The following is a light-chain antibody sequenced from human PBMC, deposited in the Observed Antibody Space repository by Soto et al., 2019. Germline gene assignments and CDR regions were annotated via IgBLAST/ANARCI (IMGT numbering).Light chain of an antibody. J-gene: IGLJ2*01. V-gene: IGLV2-14*01. CDR3: SSYSSGSSVV. CDR2: DVS. CDR1: SSDVGGYNY. Sequence: QSVLTQPASVSGSPGQSITISCTGTSSDVGGYNYVSWYQQHPGKAPKLMIYDVSNRPSGFSTRFSGSKSGNTASLTISGLQAEDEADYYCSSYSSGSSVVFGGGTKLTVL.